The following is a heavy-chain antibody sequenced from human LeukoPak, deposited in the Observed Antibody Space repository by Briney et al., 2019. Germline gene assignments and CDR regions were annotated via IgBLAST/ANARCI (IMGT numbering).Heavy chain of an antibody. V-gene: IGHV4-34*01. Sequence: SETLSLTCAVYGGSFSGYYWSWIRQPPGKGPEWIGEINHSGSTNYNPSLKSRVTISVDTSKNQFSLKLSSVTAADTAVYYCARTTVTTLDYWGQGTLVTVSS. J-gene: IGHJ4*02. CDR2: INHSGST. CDR3: ARTTVTTLDY. CDR1: GGSFSGYY. D-gene: IGHD4-17*01.